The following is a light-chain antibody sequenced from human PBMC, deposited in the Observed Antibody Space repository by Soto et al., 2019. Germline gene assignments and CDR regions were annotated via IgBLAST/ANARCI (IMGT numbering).Light chain of an antibody. CDR3: SSYTSSNTYV. Sequence: QSVLTQPASVSGSPGQSITIACTGTSSDVGDYNYVSWYQQFTGKAPKVMIFEVSHRASGVSNRFSGSKSDTTASLTISGLQAEDEADYYCSSYTSSNTYVFGTRTKVTVL. V-gene: IGLV2-14*01. CDR2: EVS. CDR1: SSDVGDYNY. J-gene: IGLJ1*01.